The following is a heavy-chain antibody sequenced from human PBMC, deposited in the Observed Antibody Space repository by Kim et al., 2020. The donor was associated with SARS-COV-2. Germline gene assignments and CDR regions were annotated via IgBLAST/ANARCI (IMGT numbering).Heavy chain of an antibody. CDR1: GFTRSSYG. V-gene: IGHV3-30*18. D-gene: IGHD6-19*01. Sequence: GGSLRLSCAASGFTRSSYGIHWVRQAPGKGLEWVASMSYERTNEFYADSVKGRFTVSRDNSKNILYLQMNSLRPEDTAVYYCTNPEVAGLDYWGQGTLV. J-gene: IGHJ4*02. CDR3: TNPEVAGLDY. CDR2: MSYERTNE.